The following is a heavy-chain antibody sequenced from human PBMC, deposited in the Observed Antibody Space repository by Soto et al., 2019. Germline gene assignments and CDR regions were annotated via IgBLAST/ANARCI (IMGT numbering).Heavy chain of an antibody. CDR2: ISSSSSYI. D-gene: IGHD5-12*01. CDR1: GFTFSSYG. J-gene: IGHJ4*02. V-gene: IGHV3-21*01. Sequence: GGSLRLSCAASGFTFSSYGMHWVRQAPGKGLEWVSSISSSSSYIYYADSVKGRFTISRDNAKNSLYLQMNSLRAEDTAVYYCAREPASGYVYWGQGTLVTVSS. CDR3: AREPASGYVY.